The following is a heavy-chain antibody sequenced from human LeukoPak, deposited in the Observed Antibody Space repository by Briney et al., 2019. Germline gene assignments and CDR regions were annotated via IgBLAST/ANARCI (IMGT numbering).Heavy chain of an antibody. J-gene: IGHJ4*02. CDR3: TIRMVRGVAPSDVADY. CDR1: GFTFSGSA. D-gene: IGHD3-10*01. V-gene: IGHV3-73*01. Sequence: GGSLRLSCAASGFTFSGSAMHWVRQASGKGLEWVGRIRSKANSYATAYAASVKGRLTISRDDSKNTAYLQMNSLKTEDTAVYYCTIRMVRGVAPSDVADYWGQGTLVTVSS. CDR2: IRSKANSYAT.